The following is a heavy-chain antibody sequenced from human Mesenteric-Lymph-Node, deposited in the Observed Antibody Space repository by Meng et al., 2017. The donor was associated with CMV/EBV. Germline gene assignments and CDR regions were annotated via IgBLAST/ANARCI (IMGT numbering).Heavy chain of an antibody. CDR1: GGSISSSNYY. CDR2: VYYSGST. D-gene: IGHD5-18*01. CDR3: ARSPTPMVTDRFDY. V-gene: IGHV4-39*07. J-gene: IGHJ4*02. Sequence: SETLSLTCTVSGGSISSSNYYWGWIRQPPGKGLEWIGSVYYSGSTFYNPSLKSRVTILVDRSKNQFSLKLSSVTAADTAVYYCARSPTPMVTDRFDYWGQGTLVTVSS.